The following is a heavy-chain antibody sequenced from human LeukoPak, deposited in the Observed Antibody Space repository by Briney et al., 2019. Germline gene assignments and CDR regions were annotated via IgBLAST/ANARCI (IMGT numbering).Heavy chain of an antibody. CDR3: ARPNITSYYDSRGYDAFDV. D-gene: IGHD3-22*01. CDR1: GYSFANYW. J-gene: IGHJ3*01. CDR2: IYPGDSQT. V-gene: IGHV5-51*01. Sequence: GESLKISCKGSGYSFANYWIGWVRQMPGKGLEWMGIIYPGDSQTRYSPSFQGQVTISADKFISTAYLQWSSLKASDTAMYYCARPNITSYYDSRGYDAFDVWGQGTMVTVSS.